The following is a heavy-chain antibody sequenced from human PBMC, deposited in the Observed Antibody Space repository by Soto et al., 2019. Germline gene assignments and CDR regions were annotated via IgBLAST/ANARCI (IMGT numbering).Heavy chain of an antibody. D-gene: IGHD3-3*01. CDR2: MNPNSGNT. J-gene: IGHJ6*02. V-gene: IGHV1-8*01. CDR3: ARAYYDFWSGYYRSANYYYGMDV. CDR1: GYTFTSYD. Sequence: ASVKVSCKASGYTFTSYDINWVRQATGQGLEWMGWMNPNSGNTGYAQKFQGRVTMTRNTSISTAYMELSSLRSEDTAVYYCARAYYDFWSGYYRSANYYYGMDVWGQGTTVTV.